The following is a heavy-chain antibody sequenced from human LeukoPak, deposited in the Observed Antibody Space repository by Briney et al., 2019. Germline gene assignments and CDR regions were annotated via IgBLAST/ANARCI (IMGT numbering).Heavy chain of an antibody. D-gene: IGHD3-10*01. CDR3: ARQDYYGSGSLDY. Sequence: PSETLSLTCTVSGGSISSGSYYWSWIRQPPGKGLEWIGRIYTSGSTNYNPSLKSRVTISVDTSKNQFSLKLTSVTAADTAVYYCARQDYYGSGSLDYWGQGTLVTVS. CDR2: IYTSGST. V-gene: IGHV4-61*02. CDR1: GGSISSGSYY. J-gene: IGHJ4*02.